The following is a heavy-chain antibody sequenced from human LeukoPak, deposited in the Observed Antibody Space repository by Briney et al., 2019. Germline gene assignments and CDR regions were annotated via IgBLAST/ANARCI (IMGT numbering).Heavy chain of an antibody. J-gene: IGHJ4*02. V-gene: IGHV1-18*01. D-gene: IGHD3-22*01. CDR1: GYTFTSYG. CDR3: ASWYYYDSSGYLNY. CDR2: ISAYNGNT. Sequence: ASVTVSCKASGYTFTSYGISWVRQAPGQGLEWMGWISAYNGNTNYAQKLQGRVTMTTDTSTSTAYMELRSLRSDDTAVYYCASWYYYDSSGYLNYWGQGTLVTVSS.